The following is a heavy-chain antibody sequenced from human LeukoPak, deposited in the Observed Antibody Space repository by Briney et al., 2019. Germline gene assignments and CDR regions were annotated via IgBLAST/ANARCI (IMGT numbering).Heavy chain of an antibody. J-gene: IGHJ5*02. D-gene: IGHD6-13*01. CDR1: GASISSYY. CDR2: IYTNGGT. Sequence: PSETLSLTCSVSGASISSYYWSWIRQPAGKGLEWIGRIYTNGGTNYNPSLKSRVTISLDTSRSHFSLKLSSVTAADTAVYYCARDGRQQVAQDWFDPWGQGTLVTVSS. CDR3: ARDGRQQVAQDWFDP. V-gene: IGHV4-4*07.